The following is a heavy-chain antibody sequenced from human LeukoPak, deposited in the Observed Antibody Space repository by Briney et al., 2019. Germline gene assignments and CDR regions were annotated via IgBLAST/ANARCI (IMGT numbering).Heavy chain of an antibody. CDR2: IKQDGSEK. Sequence: GGSLRLSCAASGFTFSSYWMSWVRQAPGKGLEWVANIKQDGSEKYYVDSVKGRFTISRDNAKNSLYLQMNSLRAEDTAVYYCAREVWHYYYGSGSWSFDYWGQGTLVTVSS. CDR1: GFTFSSYW. J-gene: IGHJ4*02. D-gene: IGHD3-10*01. CDR3: AREVWHYYYGSGSWSFDY. V-gene: IGHV3-7*01.